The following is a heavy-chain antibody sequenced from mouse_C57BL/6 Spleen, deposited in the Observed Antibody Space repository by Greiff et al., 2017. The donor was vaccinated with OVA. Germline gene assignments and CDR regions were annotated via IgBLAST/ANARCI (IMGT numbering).Heavy chain of an antibody. V-gene: IGHV1-80*01. CDR2: IYPGDGDT. CDR3: AREGDRILWPRGFAY. J-gene: IGHJ3*01. Sequence: QVQLQQSGAELVKPGASVKISCKASGYAFSSYWMNWVKQRPGKGLEWIGQIYPGDGDTNYNGKFKGKATLTADKSSSTAYMQLSSRTSEDSAVYYCAREGDRILWPRGFAYWGQGTLVTVSA. D-gene: IGHD1-1*02. CDR1: GYAFSSYW.